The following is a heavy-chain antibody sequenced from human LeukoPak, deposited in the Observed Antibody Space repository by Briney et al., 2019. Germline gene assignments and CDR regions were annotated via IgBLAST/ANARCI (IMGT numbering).Heavy chain of an antibody. V-gene: IGHV3-48*03. CDR3: ARSGNYYDY. J-gene: IGHJ4*02. CDR2: ISTSGSTI. CDR1: GFTFSSYE. Sequence: PGGSLRLFCAVSGFTFSSYEMNWVRQAPGKGLEWISYISTSGSTIHYADSVKGRFTISRDNAKNSLYLQMHSLRAEDTAVYYCARSGNYYDYWGQGTLVTVSS. D-gene: IGHD1-26*01.